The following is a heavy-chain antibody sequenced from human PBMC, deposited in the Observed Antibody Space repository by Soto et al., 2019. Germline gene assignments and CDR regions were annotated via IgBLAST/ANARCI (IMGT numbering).Heavy chain of an antibody. Sequence: SETLSLTCTVSGGSISSGGYYWSWIRQHPGKGLEWSGYIYYSGSTYYNPSLKSRLTISVDTSKNQFSLKLSSVTAADTAVYYCARGDYYDDIRAFDIWGQGTMVTVSS. CDR2: IYYSGST. V-gene: IGHV4-31*03. CDR3: ARGDYYDDIRAFDI. CDR1: GGSISSGGYY. D-gene: IGHD3-22*01. J-gene: IGHJ3*02.